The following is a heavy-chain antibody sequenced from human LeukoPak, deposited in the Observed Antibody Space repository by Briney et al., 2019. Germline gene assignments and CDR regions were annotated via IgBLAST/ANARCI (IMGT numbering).Heavy chain of an antibody. CDR3: ARVTIFGVVTVGAGYFNY. D-gene: IGHD3-3*01. Sequence: GGSLRLSCAASGFTFTSYSMNWVRQAPGKGLEWVSTISGGGGSTYYADSVKGRFTISRDNSKNTLYLQMNSLRAEDTAVYYCARVTIFGVVTVGAGYFNYWGQGTLVTVSS. J-gene: IGHJ4*02. CDR1: GFTFTSYS. V-gene: IGHV3-23*01. CDR2: ISGGGGST.